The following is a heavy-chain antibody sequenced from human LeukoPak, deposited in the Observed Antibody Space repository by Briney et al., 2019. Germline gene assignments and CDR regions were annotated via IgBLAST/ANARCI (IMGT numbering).Heavy chain of an antibody. Sequence: ETLSLTCAVYGGSFSGYYWSWIRQPPGKGLEWVSSISSSSSYIYYADSVKGRFTISRDNAKNSLYLQMNSLRAEDTAVYYCARDSWTYWGQGTLVTVSS. CDR3: ARDSWTY. CDR2: ISSSSSYI. CDR1: GGSFSGYY. J-gene: IGHJ4*02. V-gene: IGHV3-21*01. D-gene: IGHD1-1*01.